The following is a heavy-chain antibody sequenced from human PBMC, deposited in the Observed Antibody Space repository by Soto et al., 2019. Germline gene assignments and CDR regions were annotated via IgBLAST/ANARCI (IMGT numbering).Heavy chain of an antibody. V-gene: IGHV1-18*01. CDR3: ARDRFGELLYPDTTRGYYYGMDV. CDR2: ISAYNGNT. J-gene: IGHJ6*02. D-gene: IGHD3-10*01. CDR1: GYTFTSYG. Sequence: GASVKVSCKASGYTFTSYGISWVRQAPGQGLEWMGWISAYNGNTNYAQKLQGRVTMTTDTSTSTAYMELRSLRSDDTAVYYCARDRFGELLYPDTTRGYYYGMDVWGQATTVTVSS.